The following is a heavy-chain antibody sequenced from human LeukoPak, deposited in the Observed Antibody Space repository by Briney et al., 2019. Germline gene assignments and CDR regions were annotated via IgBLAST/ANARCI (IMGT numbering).Heavy chain of an antibody. CDR2: INQDGSEK. Sequence: PGGSLRLSCAASKFTFSTYWMTWVRQAPGKGLEWVANINQDGSEKNYVDSVKDRFTVSRDNAKNSLFLQMNSLRAEDTAVYYCATYRVRHLNSLDYWGRGTLVTVSS. CDR3: ATYRVRHLNSLDY. V-gene: IGHV3-7*01. CDR1: KFTFSTYW. D-gene: IGHD5/OR15-5a*01. J-gene: IGHJ4*02.